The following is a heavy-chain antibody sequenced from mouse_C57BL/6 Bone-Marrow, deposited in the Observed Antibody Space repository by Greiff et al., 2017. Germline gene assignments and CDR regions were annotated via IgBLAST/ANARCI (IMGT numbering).Heavy chain of an antibody. CDR1: GFTFSAYY. CDR2: ISNGGGST. CDR3: ARRYYYGKGWYFDV. J-gene: IGHJ1*03. V-gene: IGHV5-12*01. D-gene: IGHD1-1*01. Sequence: EVQVVESGGGLVQPGGSLKLSCAASGFTFSAYYMYWVRQTPGKRLEWFAYISNGGGSTYYPDTVKGRFTIARDNAKTTLYLQMSRLKSEDTAMYYCARRYYYGKGWYFDVWGTGTTVTVSS.